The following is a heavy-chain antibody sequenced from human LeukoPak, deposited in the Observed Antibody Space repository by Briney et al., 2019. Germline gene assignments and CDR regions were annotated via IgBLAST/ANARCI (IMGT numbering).Heavy chain of an antibody. CDR2: IYSGGST. Sequence: GGSLRLSCAASGFTVSSNYMSWVRQAPGKGLEWVSVIYSGGSTYYADSVKGRFTISRDNSKNTLYPQMNSLRAEDTAVYYCASTAVAGMSYYFDYWGQGTLVTVSS. CDR3: ASTAVAGMSYYFDY. CDR1: GFTVSSNY. V-gene: IGHV3-66*01. J-gene: IGHJ4*02. D-gene: IGHD6-19*01.